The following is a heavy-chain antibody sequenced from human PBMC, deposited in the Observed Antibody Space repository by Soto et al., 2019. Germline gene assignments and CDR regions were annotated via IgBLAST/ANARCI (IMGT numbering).Heavy chain of an antibody. CDR3: DCWGHLVPVAPSEFDR. J-gene: IGHJ4*02. V-gene: IGHV3-74*01. D-gene: IGHD3-16*01. CDR1: GFPFTNYW. Sequence: HPGGSLRLSCAASGFPFTNYWMNWVRQTPGKGLMWVSRISPDGSDVGYADSVEGRFTVSRDNAKNTLYLQMHSLRAEDTAMYYCDCWGHLVPVAPSEFDRWGQGTLVTVSS. CDR2: ISPDGSDV.